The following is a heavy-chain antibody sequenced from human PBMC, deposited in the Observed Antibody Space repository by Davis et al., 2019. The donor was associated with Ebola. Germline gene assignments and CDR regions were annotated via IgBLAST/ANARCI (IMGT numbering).Heavy chain of an antibody. V-gene: IGHV3-74*01. CDR2: INSDGSST. D-gene: IGHD3-3*01. Sequence: GESLKISCAASGFTFSSYWMHWVRQAPGKGLVWVSRINSDGSSTSYADSVKGRFTISRDNAKNTLYLQMNSLRAEDTAVYYCARGVGITIFGVVMMYNWFDPWGQGTLVTVSS. CDR1: GFTFSSYW. J-gene: IGHJ5*02. CDR3: ARGVGITIFGVVMMYNWFDP.